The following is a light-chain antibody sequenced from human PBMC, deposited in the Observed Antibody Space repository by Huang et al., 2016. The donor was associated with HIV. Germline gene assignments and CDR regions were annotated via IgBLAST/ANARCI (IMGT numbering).Light chain of an antibody. CDR2: LGS. CDR1: QSLLHSDGYTY. J-gene: IGKJ3*01. CDR3: IQVLQTPVT. Sequence: DIVMTQSPLSLPVTPGEPASISCRSSQSLLHSDGYTYLDWYLQKPGQSPQLLIYLGSNRASGVPDRVSGSGSGTDFTLRISRVEAEDVGIYYCIQVLQTPVTFGPGTKVDIK. V-gene: IGKV2-28*01.